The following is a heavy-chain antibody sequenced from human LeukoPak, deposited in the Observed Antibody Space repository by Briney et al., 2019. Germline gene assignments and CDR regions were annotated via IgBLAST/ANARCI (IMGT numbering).Heavy chain of an antibody. D-gene: IGHD1-26*01. CDR1: GYTFTGYY. Sequence: GASVKVSCKASGYTFTGYYMHWVRQAPGQGLEWMGWINPNSGGTNYAQKFQGRVTMTRDTSISTAYMELSRLRSDDTAVYYCARLSSGSYDASDIWGQGTMVTVSS. V-gene: IGHV1-2*02. CDR2: INPNSGGT. CDR3: ARLSSGSYDASDI. J-gene: IGHJ3*02.